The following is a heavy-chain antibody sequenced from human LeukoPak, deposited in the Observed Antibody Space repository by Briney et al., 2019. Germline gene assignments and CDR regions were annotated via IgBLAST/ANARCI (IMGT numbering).Heavy chain of an antibody. J-gene: IGHJ4*02. Sequence: ASVKVSCKASGYTFTGYYMHCVRQAPGQGLEWMGWINPNSGGTNYAQKFQGRVTMTRDTSISTAYMELSRLRSDDTAVYYCARAYKRITIFGVVIRHFDYWGQGTLVTVSS. D-gene: IGHD3-3*01. CDR1: GYTFTGYY. CDR2: INPNSGGT. CDR3: ARAYKRITIFGVVIRHFDY. V-gene: IGHV1-2*02.